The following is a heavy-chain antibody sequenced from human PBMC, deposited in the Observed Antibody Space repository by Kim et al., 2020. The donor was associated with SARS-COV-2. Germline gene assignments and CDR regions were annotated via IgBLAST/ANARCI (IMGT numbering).Heavy chain of an antibody. D-gene: IGHD3-22*01. CDR1: GYTFTSYG. V-gene: IGHV1-18*01. CDR3: ARDFRYYYDSSGYYIPDY. J-gene: IGHJ4*02. Sequence: ASVKVSCKASGYTFTSYGISWVRQAPGQGLEWMGWISAYNGNTNYAQKLQGRVTMTTDTSTSTAYMELRSLRSDDTAVYYCARDFRYYYDSSGYYIPDYWGQGTLVTVSS. CDR2: ISAYNGNT.